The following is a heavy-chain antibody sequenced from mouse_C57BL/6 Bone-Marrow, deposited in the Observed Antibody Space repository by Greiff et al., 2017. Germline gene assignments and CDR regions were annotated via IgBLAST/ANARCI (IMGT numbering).Heavy chain of an antibody. V-gene: IGHV1-50*01. CDR3: ARTTVVATRAMDY. D-gene: IGHD1-1*01. J-gene: IGHJ4*01. CDR2: IDPSASYT. CDR1: GYTFTSYW. Sequence: QVQLQQPGAELVKPGASVKLSCKASGYTFTSYWMQWVKQRPGQGLEWIGEIDPSASYTNYNQKFKGKATLTVDTSSSTAYMQRSSLTSEDSAVYYCARTTVVATRAMDYWGQGTSVTVSA.